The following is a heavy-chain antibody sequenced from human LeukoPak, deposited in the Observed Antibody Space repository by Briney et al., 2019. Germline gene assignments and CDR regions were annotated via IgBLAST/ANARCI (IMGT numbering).Heavy chain of an antibody. V-gene: IGHV4-4*07. CDR1: GGSFTSFY. CDR3: ARYSGICGHDY. Sequence: SETLSLTCTVSGGSFTSFYWSWIRQPAGQGLEWIGRFFSSGTTNYNPSFKSRATISVDKSKNQFSLKLTSVTAADTAVYYCARYSGICGHDYWGQGALVSVSS. D-gene: IGHD2-21*01. J-gene: IGHJ4*02. CDR2: FFSSGTT.